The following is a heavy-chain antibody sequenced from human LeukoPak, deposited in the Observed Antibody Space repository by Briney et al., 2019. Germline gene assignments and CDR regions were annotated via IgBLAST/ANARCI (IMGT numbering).Heavy chain of an antibody. D-gene: IGHD2-21*02. CDR3: AKGGFSDFYHFDY. J-gene: IGHJ4*02. CDR1: GFTFSSYG. CDR2: IRYDGSNK. Sequence: PGGSLRLSCAASGFTFSSYGMHWVRQAPGKGLEWVAFIRYDGSNKYYADSVKGRFTISRDNSKNTLYLQMNSLRADDTAVYYCAKGGFSDFYHFDYWGQGTLVTVSS. V-gene: IGHV3-30*02.